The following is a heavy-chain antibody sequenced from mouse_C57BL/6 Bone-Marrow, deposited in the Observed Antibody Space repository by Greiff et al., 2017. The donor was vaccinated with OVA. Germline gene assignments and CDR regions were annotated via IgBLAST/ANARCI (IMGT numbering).Heavy chain of an antibody. CDR3: ARAPYYDYDGYYFDY. D-gene: IGHD2-4*01. CDR1: GFTFSDYG. Sequence: EVKLEESGGGLVQPGGSLKLSCAASGFTFSDYGMAWVRQAPRKGPEWVAFISNLAYSIYYADTVTGRFTISRENAKNTLYLEMSSLRSEDTAMYYCARAPYYDYDGYYFDYWGQGTTLTVSS. V-gene: IGHV5-15*04. CDR2: ISNLAYSI. J-gene: IGHJ2*01.